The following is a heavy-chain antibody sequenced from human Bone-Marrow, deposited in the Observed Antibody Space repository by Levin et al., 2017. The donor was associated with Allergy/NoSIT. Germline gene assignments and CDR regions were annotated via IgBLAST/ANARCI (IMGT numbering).Heavy chain of an antibody. V-gene: IGHV3-9*01. CDR3: AKDMVSDFWSGYPYGMDV. CDR1: GFTFDDYA. CDR2: ISWNSGSI. D-gene: IGHD3-3*01. Sequence: SLKISCAASGFTFDDYAMHWVRQAPGKGLEWVSGISWNSGSIGYADSVKGRFTISRDNAKNSLYLQMNSLRAEDTALYYCAKDMVSDFWSGYPYGMDVWGQGTTVTVSS. J-gene: IGHJ6*02.